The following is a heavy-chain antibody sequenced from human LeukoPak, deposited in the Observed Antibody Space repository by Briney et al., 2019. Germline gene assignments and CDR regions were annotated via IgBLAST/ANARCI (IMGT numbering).Heavy chain of an antibody. Sequence: GASVKVSCKVSGYTLTELSMHWVRQAPGKGLEWMGGFDPEDGETIYAQKFQGRVTMTEDTSTDTAYMELSSLRSEDTAVYYCATDLRYSSSWYKLDYWGQGTLVTVSS. V-gene: IGHV1-24*01. J-gene: IGHJ4*02. CDR1: GYTLTELS. D-gene: IGHD6-13*01. CDR2: FDPEDGET. CDR3: ATDLRYSSSWYKLDY.